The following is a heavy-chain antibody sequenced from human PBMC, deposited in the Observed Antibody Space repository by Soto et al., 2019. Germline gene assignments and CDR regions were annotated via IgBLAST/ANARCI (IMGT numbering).Heavy chain of an antibody. CDR2: ISGSGNYT. V-gene: IGHV3-21*01. CDR3: AREGINNYNEYYFDS. Sequence: GGSLRLSCAASGFTFSTYSTNWVRQAPGKGLEWVSSISGSGNYTHYADFLRGRFTISRDNAKTSLYLQMNSLRAEDTAVYYCAREGINNYNEYYFDSWGQGTVVTVSS. D-gene: IGHD4-4*01. CDR1: GFTFSTYS. J-gene: IGHJ4*02.